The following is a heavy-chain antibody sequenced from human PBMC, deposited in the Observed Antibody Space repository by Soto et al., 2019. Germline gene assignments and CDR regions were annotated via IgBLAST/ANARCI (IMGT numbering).Heavy chain of an antibody. J-gene: IGHJ4*02. CDR1: GFTFSDHY. V-gene: IGHV3-11*01. Sequence: QVQLVESGGGLVKPGGSLRLSCAASGFTFSDHYMTWIRQAPGKGLEWLSYISSSGTTIYYAESVRGRFTISRDNAKNSLYLQMNSVRVEDSAVYYCARVGDMAYKDWGQGTLVTVSP. CDR2: ISSSGTTI. CDR3: ARVGDMAYKD. D-gene: IGHD3-3*01.